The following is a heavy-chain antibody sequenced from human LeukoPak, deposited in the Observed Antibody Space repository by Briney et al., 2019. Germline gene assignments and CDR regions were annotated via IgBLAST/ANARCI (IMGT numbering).Heavy chain of an antibody. CDR2: ISWNSGSI. Sequence: PGRSLRLSCAAAGFTFDDYAMHWVRQAPGKGLEWVSGISWNSGSIGYADSVKGRFTISRDNAKNSLYLQMNSLRAEDTALYYCAKDIAGYSSSVGPLDYWGQGTLVTVSS. CDR1: GFTFDDYA. CDR3: AKDIAGYSSSVGPLDY. J-gene: IGHJ4*02. V-gene: IGHV3-9*01. D-gene: IGHD6-6*01.